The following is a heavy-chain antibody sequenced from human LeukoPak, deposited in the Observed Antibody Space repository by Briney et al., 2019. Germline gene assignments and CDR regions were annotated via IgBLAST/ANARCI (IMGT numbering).Heavy chain of an antibody. CDR2: ISSSNSYI. V-gene: IGHV3-21*01. D-gene: IGHD1-26*01. CDR1: GFTFSSYS. Sequence: GGSLRLSCAASGFTFSSYSMNWVRQAPGKGLEWVSSISSSNSYIYYADSVKGRFTISRDNAKNSLYLQMNSLRAEDTAVYYCARDEVGATLNWGQGTLVTVSS. J-gene: IGHJ4*02. CDR3: ARDEVGATLN.